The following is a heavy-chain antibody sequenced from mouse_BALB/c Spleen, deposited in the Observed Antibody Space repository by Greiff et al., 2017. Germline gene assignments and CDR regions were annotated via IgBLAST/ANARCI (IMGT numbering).Heavy chain of an antibody. J-gene: IGHJ4*01. CDR3: APGNYDYDNYAMDY. Sequence: VKLVESGPGLVAPSQSLSITCTVSGFSLTSYGVHWVRQPPGKGLEWLGVIWAGGSTNYNSALMSRLSISKDNSKSQVFLKMNSLQTDDTAMYYCAPGNYDYDNYAMDYWGQGTSVTVSS. V-gene: IGHV2-9*02. D-gene: IGHD2-4*01. CDR1: GFSLTSYG. CDR2: IWAGGST.